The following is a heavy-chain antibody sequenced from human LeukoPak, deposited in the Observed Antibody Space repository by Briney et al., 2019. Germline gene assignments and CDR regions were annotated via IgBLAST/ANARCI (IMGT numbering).Heavy chain of an antibody. J-gene: IGHJ6*03. D-gene: IGHD6-6*01. V-gene: IGHV4-38-2*02. Sequence: SETLSLTRIVSGFSINIGYYWGWIRQPPGKGLECIGTIYHTGTTHYNPSLKSRVTISVDTSKNQFSLKLSSVTAADTAVYYCARGGRGSSSRSGLVPHYYYYYYYMDVWGKGTTVTVSS. CDR1: GFSINIGYY. CDR2: IYHTGTT. CDR3: ARGGRGSSSRSGLVPHYYYYYYYMDV.